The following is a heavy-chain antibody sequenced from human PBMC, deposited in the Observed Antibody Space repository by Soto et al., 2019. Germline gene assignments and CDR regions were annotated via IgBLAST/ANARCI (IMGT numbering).Heavy chain of an antibody. CDR3: ARVKKELLLDY. CDR2: IYYSGST. J-gene: IGHJ4*02. Sequence: SETLSLTCTVSGGSISSGGYYWSWIRQHPGKGLEWIGYIYYSGSTYYNPSLKSRVTISVDASKNQFSLKLSSVTAADTAVYYCARVKKELLLDYWGQGTLVTVSS. V-gene: IGHV4-31*03. D-gene: IGHD1-26*01. CDR1: GGSISSGGYY.